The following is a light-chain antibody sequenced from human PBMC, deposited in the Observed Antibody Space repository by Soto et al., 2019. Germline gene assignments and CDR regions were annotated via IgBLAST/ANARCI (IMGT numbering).Light chain of an antibody. V-gene: IGKV3-20*01. CDR2: GAS. CDR3: QQYGNAPWT. J-gene: IGKJ1*01. CDR1: QSVSSNY. Sequence: EVVLTQSPGTLSFSPGERATLSCRASQSVSSNYVAWYQQKPGQAPRLLIHGASSRATGIPDRFSGSGSGTDFALTLSRLEAEDFAVYYCQQYGNAPWTFGQGTKVDIK.